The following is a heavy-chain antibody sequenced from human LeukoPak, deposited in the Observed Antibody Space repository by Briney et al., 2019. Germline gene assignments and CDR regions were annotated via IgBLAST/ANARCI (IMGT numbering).Heavy chain of an antibody. J-gene: IGHJ4*02. CDR2: IYYSGST. Sequence: SETLSLTCTVSGGSISSYYWSWIRQPPGKGLEWIGYIYYSGSTNYNPSLKSRVTISVDTSKNQFSLKLSSVTAADTAAYYCARVVVPAALYGPVFDYWGQGTLVTVSS. D-gene: IGHD2-2*01. V-gene: IGHV4-59*01. CDR3: ARVVVPAALYGPVFDY. CDR1: GGSISSYY.